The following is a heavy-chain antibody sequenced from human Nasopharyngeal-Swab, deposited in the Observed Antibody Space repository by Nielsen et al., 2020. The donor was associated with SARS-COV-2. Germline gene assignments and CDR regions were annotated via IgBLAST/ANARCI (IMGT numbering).Heavy chain of an antibody. CDR2: ISWNSGSI. CDR1: GFTFDDYA. V-gene: IGHV3-9*01. Sequence: SLKISCAASGFTFDDYAMHWVRQAPGKGLEWVSGISWNSGSIGYADSVKGRFTISRDNAKNSLYLQMNSLRAEDTALYYCAKILGSGWYGGNLFDYWGQGNLVTVSS. CDR3: AKILGSGWYGGNLFDY. J-gene: IGHJ4*02. D-gene: IGHD6-19*01.